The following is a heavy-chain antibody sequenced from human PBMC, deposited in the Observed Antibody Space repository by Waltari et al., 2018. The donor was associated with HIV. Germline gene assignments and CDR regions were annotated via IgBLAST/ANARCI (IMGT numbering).Heavy chain of an antibody. Sequence: QVQLQESGPGLVKPSETLSLTCIVSGDSISNSGYYWGWIRQPPGKGLEWIGSIYYNEKIYSNPSLQSRVTISVDKSKNHFSLELNSVTSADTGLYYCARLGISLIRASDYWGQGTQVTVSS. CDR1: GDSISNSGYY. J-gene: IGHJ4*02. D-gene: IGHD3-3*02. CDR2: IYYNEKI. V-gene: IGHV4-39*02. CDR3: ARLGISLIRASDY.